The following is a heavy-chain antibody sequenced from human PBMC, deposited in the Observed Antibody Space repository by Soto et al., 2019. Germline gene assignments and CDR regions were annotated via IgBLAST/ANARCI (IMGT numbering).Heavy chain of an antibody. J-gene: IGHJ6*02. CDR3: ARRGALHTAMAAYYYYYGMDV. CDR2: ISAYNGNT. Sequence: ASVKVSCKASGYTFTSYGISWVRQAPGQGLEWMGWISAYNGNTNYAQKLQGRVTMTTDTSTSTAYMELRSLRSDDTAVYYCARRGALHTAMAAYYYYYGMDVWGQGTTVTVSS. V-gene: IGHV1-18*01. D-gene: IGHD5-18*01. CDR1: GYTFTSYG.